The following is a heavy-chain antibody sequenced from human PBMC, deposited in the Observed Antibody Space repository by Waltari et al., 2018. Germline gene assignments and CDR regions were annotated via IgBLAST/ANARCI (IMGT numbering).Heavy chain of an antibody. CDR3: ARDRGTGTTSRAFDI. Sequence: EVQLVESGGGLVQPGGSLRLSCAASGFPFSSYSMNWVRQAPGKGLEWVSYISSSSSTIYYADSVKGRFTISRDNAKNSLYLQMNSLRAEDTAVYYCARDRGTGTTSRAFDIWGQGTMVTVSS. V-gene: IGHV3-48*01. CDR2: ISSSSSTI. CDR1: GFPFSSYS. J-gene: IGHJ3*02. D-gene: IGHD1-7*01.